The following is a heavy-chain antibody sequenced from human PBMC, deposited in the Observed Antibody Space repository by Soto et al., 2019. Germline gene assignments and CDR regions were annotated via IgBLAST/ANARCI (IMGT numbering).Heavy chain of an antibody. CDR2: INHSGST. CDR3: ARLGVVVAATDY. Sequence: SETLSLTCAVYGGSFSGYYWSWIRQPPGKGLEWIGEINHSGSTNYNPSLKSRVTISVDTSKNQFSLKLSSVTAADTAVYYYARLGVVVAATDYWGQGTLVTVSS. CDR1: GGSFSGYY. D-gene: IGHD2-15*01. V-gene: IGHV4-34*01. J-gene: IGHJ4*02.